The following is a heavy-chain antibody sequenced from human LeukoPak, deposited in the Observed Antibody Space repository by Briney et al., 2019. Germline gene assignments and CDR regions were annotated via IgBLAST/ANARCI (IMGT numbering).Heavy chain of an antibody. Sequence: ASVKVSCKTSGYTFIGYYIHWVRQAPGQGLEWMGWINPKSGATKYAQNFQGRVTMTRDRPITTVNMELSRLRYDDRAVYYCARGASLTYYYESGDYYLFDYWGQGTLVTVSS. CDR2: INPKSGAT. CDR3: ARGASLTYYYESGDYYLFDY. D-gene: IGHD3-22*01. V-gene: IGHV1-2*02. CDR1: GYTFIGYY. J-gene: IGHJ4*02.